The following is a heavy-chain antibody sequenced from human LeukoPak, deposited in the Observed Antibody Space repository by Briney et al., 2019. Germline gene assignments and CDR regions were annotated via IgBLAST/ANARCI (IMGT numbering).Heavy chain of an antibody. Sequence: GGSLRLSCAASGLTFSSYGMHWARQAPGKGLEWVAFIRYDGSNKFYADSVKGRFTTSRDNSKNTLYLQMNSLRAEDTAVYYCAKGSPCSSTSCYYYMDVWGKGTTVTVSS. V-gene: IGHV3-30*02. CDR1: GLTFSSYG. CDR3: AKGSPCSSTSCYYYMDV. D-gene: IGHD2-2*01. CDR2: IRYDGSNK. J-gene: IGHJ6*03.